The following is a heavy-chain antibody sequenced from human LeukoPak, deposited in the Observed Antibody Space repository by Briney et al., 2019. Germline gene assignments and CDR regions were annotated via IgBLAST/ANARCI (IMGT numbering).Heavy chain of an antibody. V-gene: IGHV4-34*01. CDR2: TNHSGST. D-gene: IGHD6-13*01. CDR3: ARGIAAAEFGWFDP. J-gene: IGHJ5*02. Sequence: SGTLSLTCAVYGGSFSGYYWSWIRQPPGKGLEWIGETNHSGSTNYNPSLKSRVTISVDTSKNQFSLKLSSVTAADTAVYYCARGIAAAEFGWFDPWGQGTLVTVSS. CDR1: GGSFSGYY.